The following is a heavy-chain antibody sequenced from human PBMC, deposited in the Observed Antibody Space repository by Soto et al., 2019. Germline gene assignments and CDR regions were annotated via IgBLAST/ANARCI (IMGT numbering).Heavy chain of an antibody. Sequence: QVQLVQSGAEVKKPGASVKVSCKASGYTFTSYYMHWVRQAPGQGLEWMGIINPRGGSTSYAQKFKDRVNMTRDTSTRTVYRELSSLRSEDTAVYYCAREGGRGYSYGLMYYYYGMDVWGQGTTVTVSS. CDR3: AREGGRGYSYGLMYYYYGMDV. CDR1: GYTFTSYY. CDR2: INPRGGST. V-gene: IGHV1-46*03. D-gene: IGHD5-18*01. J-gene: IGHJ6*02.